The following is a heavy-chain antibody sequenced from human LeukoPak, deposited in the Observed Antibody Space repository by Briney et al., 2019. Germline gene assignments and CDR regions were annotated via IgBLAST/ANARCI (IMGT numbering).Heavy chain of an antibody. D-gene: IGHD3-22*01. CDR3: AKSTLIVVITLFDY. J-gene: IGHJ4*02. CDR1: GFTFSNYG. V-gene: IGHV3-23*01. Sequence: GGSLRLSCAASGFTFSNYGMTWVRQAPGKGLEWVSVISGSGGSTYYADSVKGRFTISRDNSKNTLYLQMNSLRAEDTAVYYCAKSTLIVVITLFDYWGQGTLVTVSS. CDR2: ISGSGGST.